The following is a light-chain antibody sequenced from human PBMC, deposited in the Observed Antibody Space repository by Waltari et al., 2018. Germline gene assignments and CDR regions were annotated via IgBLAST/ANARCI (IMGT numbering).Light chain of an antibody. CDR2: DVS. Sequence: QSALTQPASVSGSPGQSITLSCTGTRRDVGGSNYVSWYQQHPGKAPKLMIYDVSNRPSGVSNRFSGSKSGNTASLTISGLQAEDEADYYCSSYTSSSTYVFGTGTKVTVL. CDR3: SSYTSSSTYV. J-gene: IGLJ1*01. CDR1: RRDVGGSNY. V-gene: IGLV2-14*03.